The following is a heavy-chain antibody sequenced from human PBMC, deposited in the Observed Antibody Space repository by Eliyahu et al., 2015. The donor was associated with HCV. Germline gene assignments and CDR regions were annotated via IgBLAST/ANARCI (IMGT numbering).Heavy chain of an antibody. V-gene: IGHV3-33*01. CDR2: IWYDGIKK. J-gene: IGHJ4*02. Sequence: QVQLVESGGGVVQPGTSLRLSCAASGFTFSRHGMHWVRQAPGKGLEWVAVIWYDGIKKYYGDSVKGRFVISRENSKNTVYLQLNDLRAEDTAVYYCARATWSTVTRGYYFDYWGQGILVTVSS. D-gene: IGHD4-17*01. CDR1: GFTFSRHG. CDR3: ARATWSTVTRGYYFDY.